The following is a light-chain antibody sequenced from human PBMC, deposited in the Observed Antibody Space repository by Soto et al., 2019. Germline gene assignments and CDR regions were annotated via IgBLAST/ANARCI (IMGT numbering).Light chain of an antibody. J-gene: IGKJ3*01. CDR2: TAS. CDR1: QSISTY. Sequence: DIQMTQSPSSLSASVGDRVTITCRASQSISTYLNWYQNKPGKAPNLLIYTASNLQGGVPSRFNGSGSGTDFTLTISSLQPEDIATYYCQQSSATPFTLGPGTKVDI. V-gene: IGKV1-39*01. CDR3: QQSSATPFT.